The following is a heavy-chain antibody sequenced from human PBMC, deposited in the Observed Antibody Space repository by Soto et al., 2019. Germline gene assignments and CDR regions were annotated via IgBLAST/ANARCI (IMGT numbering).Heavy chain of an antibody. CDR3: ARPYCSSTSCYYYYYMDV. D-gene: IGHD2-2*01. V-gene: IGHV3-48*01. CDR1: GFTFGSYS. J-gene: IGHJ6*03. CDR2: ISSSSSTI. Sequence: GGSLRLSCAASGFTFGSYSMNWVRQAPGKGLEWVSYISSSSSTIYYADSVKGRFTISRDNAKNSLYLQMNSLRAEDTAVYYCARPYCSSTSCYYYYYMDVWGKGTTVTVSS.